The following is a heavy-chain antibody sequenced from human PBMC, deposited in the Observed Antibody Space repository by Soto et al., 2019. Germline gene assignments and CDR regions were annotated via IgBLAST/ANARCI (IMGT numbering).Heavy chain of an antibody. CDR2: IIPVFGTT. J-gene: IGHJ6*02. V-gene: IGHV1-69*01. D-gene: IGHD2-2*01. CDR3: ARSCRSTSCFLYYDMDV. CDR1: GGTFSSHA. Sequence: QVQLMQSGAEVKKPGSSVKVSCKASGGTFSSHAFSWVRQAPGQGLEWMGGIIPVFGTTNYAQKFQGRVKMLADQFTSTAYMELSSLRSEDTAVYYCARSCRSTSCFLYYDMDVWGQGTTVTVSS.